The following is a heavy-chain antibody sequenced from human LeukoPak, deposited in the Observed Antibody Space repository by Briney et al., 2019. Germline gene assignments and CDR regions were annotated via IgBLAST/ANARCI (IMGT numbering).Heavy chain of an antibody. V-gene: IGHV3-30*02. Sequence: PGGSLRLSCAASGFTFSSYGMHWGRQAPGKGLEWVAFIRYDGSKRYYGDSVKGRFTISRDNSKNTLYLQMNSLRADDTAVYYCAKVASFNCGGDCVDYWGQGTLVTVSS. CDR3: AKVASFNCGGDCVDY. CDR2: IRYDGSKR. J-gene: IGHJ4*02. CDR1: GFTFSSYG. D-gene: IGHD2-21*02.